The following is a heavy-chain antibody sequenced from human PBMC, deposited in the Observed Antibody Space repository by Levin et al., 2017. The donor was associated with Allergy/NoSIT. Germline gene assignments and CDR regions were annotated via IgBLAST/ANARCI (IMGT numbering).Heavy chain of an antibody. CDR1: GSSISSGHW. CDR3: STRKGDAGSFFDH. J-gene: IGHJ4*02. V-gene: IGHV4-28*01. Sequence: SQTLSLTCAVSGSSISSGHWWGWIRQPPGKGLEWIGYVYNTGLTYYNPSLKSRLIVSLDTSKNQFSLRLSSVTPVDTAVYYCSTRKGDAGSFFDHWGQGTLVTVSS. D-gene: IGHD3-16*01. CDR2: VYNTGLT.